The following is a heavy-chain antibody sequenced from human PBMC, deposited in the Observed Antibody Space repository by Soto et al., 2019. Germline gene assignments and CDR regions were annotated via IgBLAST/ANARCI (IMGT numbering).Heavy chain of an antibody. D-gene: IGHD3-9*01. V-gene: IGHV1-2*02. Sequence: ASVKVSCKASGYIFTGYHIHWVRQAPGRGLEGMGWINPNGGDTEYAQNFQGRVTMTRDTSFNLVYMEMSGLMSDDTAVYYCARDARGTRGFDEMDIWGQGTKV. CDR1: GYIFTGYH. CDR3: ARDARGTRGFDEMDI. J-gene: IGHJ6*02. CDR2: INPNGGDT.